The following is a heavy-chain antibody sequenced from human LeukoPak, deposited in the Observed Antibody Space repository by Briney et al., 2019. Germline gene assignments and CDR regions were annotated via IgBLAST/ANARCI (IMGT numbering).Heavy chain of an antibody. V-gene: IGHV4-59*08. CDR2: IYHNGGT. J-gene: IGHJ4*02. CDR1: GGSISGYY. D-gene: IGHD6-19*01. Sequence: PSETLSLTCTVSGGSISGYYWSWIRQPPGKGLEWIGYIYHNGGTNYNPSLQSRLTISVDTSKNQFSLKLSSVTTADTAVYYCARHLRAVAGGRYFVYWGQGTHVTVSS. CDR3: ARHLRAVAGGRYFVY.